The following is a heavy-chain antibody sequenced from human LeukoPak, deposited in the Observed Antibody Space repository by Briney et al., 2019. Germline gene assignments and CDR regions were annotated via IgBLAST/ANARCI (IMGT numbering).Heavy chain of an antibody. CDR3: AREAIDIVVVVAAHDAFDI. J-gene: IGHJ3*02. Sequence: GGSLRLSCAASGFTFSSYSMSWVRQAPGKGLERVSSISSSSSYIYYADSVKGRFTISRDNAKNSLYLQMNSLRAEDTAVYYCAREAIDIVVVVAAHDAFDIWGQGTMVTVSS. CDR1: GFTFSSYS. V-gene: IGHV3-21*01. D-gene: IGHD2-15*01. CDR2: ISSSSSYI.